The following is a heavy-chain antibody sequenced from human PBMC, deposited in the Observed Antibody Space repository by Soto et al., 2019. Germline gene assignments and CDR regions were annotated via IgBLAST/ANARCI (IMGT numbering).Heavy chain of an antibody. D-gene: IGHD3-10*01. V-gene: IGHV3-23*01. CDR3: AKGKVSFDS. CDR1: GFTFSSYA. J-gene: IGHJ4*02. Sequence: SLRLSCSASGFTFSSYAMSWVRQAPGKGLEWVSSITGSGGSTYYADSVKGQFTISRDNSDNTLSLQMNSLRAEDTAVYYCAKGKVSFDSWGQGTLVTVSS. CDR2: ITGSGGST.